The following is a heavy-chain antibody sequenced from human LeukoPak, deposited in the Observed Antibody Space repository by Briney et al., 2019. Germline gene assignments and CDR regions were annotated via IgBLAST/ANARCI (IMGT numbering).Heavy chain of an antibody. CDR1: GGTFSSHA. J-gene: IGHJ4*02. CDR3: ARAFGASSSAYFDY. D-gene: IGHD6-6*01. V-gene: IGHV1-69*04. Sequence: ASVKVSCKASGGTFSSHAISWVRQAPGQGLEWMGRIIPILGIANYAQKFQGRVTITADKSTSTAYMELSSLRSEDTAVYYCARAFGASSSAYFDYWGQGTLVTVSS. CDR2: IIPILGIA.